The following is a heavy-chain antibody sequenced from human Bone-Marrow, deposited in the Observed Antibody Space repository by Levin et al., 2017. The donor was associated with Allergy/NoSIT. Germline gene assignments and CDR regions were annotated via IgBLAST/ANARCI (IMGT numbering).Heavy chain of an antibody. J-gene: IGHJ3*02. Sequence: GGSLRLSCAASGFTFSSYGMHWVRQAPGKGLEWVAVIWYDGSNKYYADSVKGRFTISRDNSKNTLYLQMNSLRAEDTAVYYCARETTGRPTPHDAFDIWGQGTMVTVSS. CDR2: IWYDGSNK. D-gene: IGHD1-14*01. V-gene: IGHV3-33*01. CDR1: GFTFSSYG. CDR3: ARETTGRPTPHDAFDI.